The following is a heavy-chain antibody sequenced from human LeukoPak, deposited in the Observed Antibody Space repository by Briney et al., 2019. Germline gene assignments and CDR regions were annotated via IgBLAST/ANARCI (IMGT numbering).Heavy chain of an antibody. CDR2: IRYDGSNK. Sequence: GGSLRLSCAASGFTFNTYWMHWVRQAPGKGLEWVAFIRYDGSNKYYADSVKGRFTISRDNSKNTLYLQMNSLRAEDTAVYYCAKDTTQGGNTGDSIDYWGQGTLVTVSS. V-gene: IGHV3-30*02. CDR3: AKDTTQGGNTGDSIDY. D-gene: IGHD4-17*01. CDR1: GFTFNTYW. J-gene: IGHJ4*02.